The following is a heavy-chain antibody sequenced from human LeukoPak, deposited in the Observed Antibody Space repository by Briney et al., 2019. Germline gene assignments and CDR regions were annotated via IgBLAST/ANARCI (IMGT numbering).Heavy chain of an antibody. J-gene: IGHJ4*02. Sequence: GGSLRLSCAASGFTFSSYSMNWVRQAPGKGLEWVSSISSSSSYIYYADSVKGRFTISRDNAKNSLYLQMDSLRAEDTAVHYCARGGVYSGYDFDYWGQGTLVTVSS. CDR1: GFTFSSYS. V-gene: IGHV3-21*01. CDR2: ISSSSSYI. CDR3: ARGGVYSGYDFDY. D-gene: IGHD5-12*01.